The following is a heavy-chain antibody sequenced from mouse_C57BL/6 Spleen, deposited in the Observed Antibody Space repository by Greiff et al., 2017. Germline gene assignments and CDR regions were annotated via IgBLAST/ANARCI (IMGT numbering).Heavy chain of an antibody. V-gene: IGHV14-1*01. Sequence: VQLQQSGAELVRPGASVKLSCTASGFNIKDYYMHWVKQRPEQGLEWIGRIDPEDGDTEYAPKFQGKATMTADTSSNTAYLQRSSLTSEDTAVYYCTSYYYGSIFDYWGQGVTLTVSS. CDR2: IDPEDGDT. J-gene: IGHJ2*01. CDR3: TSYYYGSIFDY. D-gene: IGHD1-1*01. CDR1: GFNIKDYY.